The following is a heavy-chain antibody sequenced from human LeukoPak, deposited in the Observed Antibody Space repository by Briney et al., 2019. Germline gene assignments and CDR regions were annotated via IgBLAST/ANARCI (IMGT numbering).Heavy chain of an antibody. CDR3: ARAVGYCSDTACYLDY. CDR1: GYTFTTYT. J-gene: IGHJ4*02. V-gene: IGHV7-4-1*02. D-gene: IGHD2-15*01. CDR2: INTNTGNP. Sequence: GASVKISCKASGYTFTTYTMNWVRQAPGQGLEWMGWINTNTGNPTYAQGFTGRFVFSLDTSVSTAYLQISSLKAEDTAIYYCARAVGYCSDTACYLDYWGQGTLVTVSS.